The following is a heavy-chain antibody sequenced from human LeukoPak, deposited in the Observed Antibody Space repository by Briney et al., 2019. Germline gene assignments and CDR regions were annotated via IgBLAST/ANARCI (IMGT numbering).Heavy chain of an antibody. J-gene: IGHJ4*02. Sequence: ASVKVSCKASGGTFSSYAISWVRQAPGQGLEWMGGIIPIFGTANYAQKFQGRVTITADKSTSTAYMELSSLRSEDTAVYYCAREAKWWGDTAMGIGGYYFDYWGQGTLVTVSS. CDR2: IIPIFGTA. V-gene: IGHV1-69*06. CDR1: GGTFSSYA. D-gene: IGHD5-18*01. CDR3: AREAKWWGDTAMGIGGYYFDY.